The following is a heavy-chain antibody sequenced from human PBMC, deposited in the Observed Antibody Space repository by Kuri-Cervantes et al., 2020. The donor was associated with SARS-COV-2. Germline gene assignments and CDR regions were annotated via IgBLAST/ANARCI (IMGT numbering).Heavy chain of an antibody. D-gene: IGHD4-11*01. CDR2: IITIFGTA. CDR3: AWTRYSNLYYYHGMDV. V-gene: IGHV1-69*13. J-gene: IGHJ6*02. CDR1: GGTFSSYA. Sequence: SVKVSCKASGGTFSSYAISWVRQAPGQGLEWMGGIITIFGTATYAQKFQGRVTITADESTSTAYMELSSLRSEDTAVYYCAWTRYSNLYYYHGMDVWGQGTTVTVSS.